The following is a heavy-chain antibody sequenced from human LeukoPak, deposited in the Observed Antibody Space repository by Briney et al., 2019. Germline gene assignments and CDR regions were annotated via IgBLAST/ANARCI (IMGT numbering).Heavy chain of an antibody. V-gene: IGHV4-34*01. CDR2: INQSESR. CDR1: GRPLSGHY. D-gene: IGHD6-13*01. J-gene: IGHJ3*02. CDR3: ARGYPAQFANSSSWYKFAFDI. Sequence: DTLSLTCGVYGRPLSGHYGLWIRPPPGRAGEWRGEINQSESRHYYPSLKSRVTISVDTSKNQFSLKLSSVTAADTAAYYCARGYPAQFANSSSWYKFAFDIWGQGTMVTVSS.